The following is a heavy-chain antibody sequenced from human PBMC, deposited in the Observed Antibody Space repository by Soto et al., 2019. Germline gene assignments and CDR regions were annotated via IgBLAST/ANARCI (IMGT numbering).Heavy chain of an antibody. CDR2: IIPIFGTA. D-gene: IGHD6-13*01. V-gene: IGHV1-69*06. Sequence: QVQLVQSGAEVKKPGSSVRFSCKASGGTFSSYAISWVRQAPGQGLEWMVGIIPIFGTANYAQKFQGRVKITADKCTSTAYMELSSLRSEDTAVYYCARYRIAAAGIAYYYCGMDVWGQGTTVTVSS. J-gene: IGHJ6*02. CDR1: GGTFSSYA. CDR3: ARYRIAAAGIAYYYCGMDV.